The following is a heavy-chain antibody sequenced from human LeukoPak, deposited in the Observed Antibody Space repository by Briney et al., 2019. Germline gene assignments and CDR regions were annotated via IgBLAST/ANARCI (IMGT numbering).Heavy chain of an antibody. Sequence: TGGSLRLSCAASGFTFSSYGMHWVRQAPGMGLEWMAFIRYDGSNKYYADSVKGRFTIFRDNSKNTLYQQMNSARAVDTAVYYCAKEWQWQLLIVDSWGQGTLVTVSS. V-gene: IGHV3-30*02. J-gene: IGHJ4*02. CDR1: GFTFSSYG. CDR3: AKEWQWQLLIVDS. D-gene: IGHD1-26*01. CDR2: IRYDGSNK.